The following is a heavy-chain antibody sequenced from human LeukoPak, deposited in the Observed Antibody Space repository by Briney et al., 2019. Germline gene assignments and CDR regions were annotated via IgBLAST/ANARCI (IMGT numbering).Heavy chain of an antibody. V-gene: IGHV4-59*08. Sequence: PSETLSLTCTVSGGSISSYYWSWIRQPPGKGLEWIGYIYYSGSTNYNPSLESRVTISVDTSKNQFSLKLSSVTAADTAVYYCAGWEVAAKVDYWGQGTLVTVSS. CDR1: GGSISSYY. J-gene: IGHJ4*02. D-gene: IGHD2-15*01. CDR3: AGWEVAAKVDY. CDR2: IYYSGST.